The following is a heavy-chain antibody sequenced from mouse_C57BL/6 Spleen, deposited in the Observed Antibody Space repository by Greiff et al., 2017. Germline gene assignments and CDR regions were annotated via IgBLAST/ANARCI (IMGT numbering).Heavy chain of an antibody. J-gene: IGHJ2*01. CDR2: IWRRGST. Sequence: QVHVKQSGPGLVQPSQSLSITCTVSGFSLTNYGVHWVRQSPGKGLEWLGVIWRRGSTDYNAAFMSSLSITKDNSKSQVFFKMNSLQADDTAIYYCAKSGGSSPYYFDFWGQGTTLTVSS. CDR3: AKSGGSSPYYFDF. V-gene: IGHV2-5*01. CDR1: GFSLTNYG. D-gene: IGHD1-1*01.